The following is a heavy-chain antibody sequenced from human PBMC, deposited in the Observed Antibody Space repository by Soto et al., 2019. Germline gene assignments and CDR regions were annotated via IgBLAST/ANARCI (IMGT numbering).Heavy chain of an antibody. Sequence: GGSLRLSCAASGFTFSSYGMHWVHQAPGKGLEWVAVIWYDGSNKYYADSVKGRFTISRDNSKNTLYLQMNSLRAEDTAVYYCARGPNSSGWYYFDYWGQGTLVTVSS. D-gene: IGHD6-19*01. CDR3: ARGPNSSGWYYFDY. CDR2: IWYDGSNK. V-gene: IGHV3-33*01. CDR1: GFTFSSYG. J-gene: IGHJ4*02.